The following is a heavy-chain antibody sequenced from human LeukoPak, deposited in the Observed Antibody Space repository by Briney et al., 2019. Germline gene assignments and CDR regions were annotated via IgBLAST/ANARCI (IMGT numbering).Heavy chain of an antibody. CDR3: AKDGYKWNFDN. V-gene: IGHV3-48*02. J-gene: IGHJ4*02. CDR1: GFTFSHYD. Sequence: GGSLRLSCAASGFTFSHYDMHRVRQAPGKGLEWVSYISSTSSTIYYADSVKGRFTISRDNAENSLYLQMKSLRHEDTAVYYCAKDGYKWNFDNWGQGTLVTVSS. D-gene: IGHD5-24*01. CDR2: ISSTSSTI.